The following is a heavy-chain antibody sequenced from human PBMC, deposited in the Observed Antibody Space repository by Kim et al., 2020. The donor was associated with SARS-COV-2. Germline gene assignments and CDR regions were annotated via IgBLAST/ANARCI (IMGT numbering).Heavy chain of an antibody. CDR1: GFTFSSYS. CDR2: ISSSSSTI. D-gene: IGHD3-22*01. CDR3: ARVLRYYYDSSGYYRHGKDFDY. J-gene: IGHJ4*02. V-gene: IGHV3-48*02. Sequence: GGSLRLSCAASGFTFSSYSMNWVRQAPGKGLEWVSYISSSSSTIYYADSVKGRFTISRDNAKNSLYLQMNSLRDEDTAVYYCARVLRYYYDSSGYYRHGKDFDYWGQGTLVTVSS.